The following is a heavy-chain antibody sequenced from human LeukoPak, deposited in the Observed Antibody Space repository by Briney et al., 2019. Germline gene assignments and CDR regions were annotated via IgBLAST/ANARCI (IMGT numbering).Heavy chain of an antibody. J-gene: IGHJ3*02. V-gene: IGHV3-30-3*01. CDR3: ASDLGIAARPSGDAFDI. CDR2: ISYEGSNK. D-gene: IGHD6-6*01. Sequence: GGSLRLSCAASGFTFSSYAMHWVRQAPGKGLEWVAVISYEGSNKYYADSVKGRFTISRDNSKNTLYLQMNSLRAEDTAVYYCASDLGIAARPSGDAFDIWGQGTMVTVSS. CDR1: GFTFSSYA.